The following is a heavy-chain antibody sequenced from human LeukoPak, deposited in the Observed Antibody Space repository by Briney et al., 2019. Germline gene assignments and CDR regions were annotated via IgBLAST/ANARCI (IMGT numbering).Heavy chain of an antibody. CDR2: INHSGST. D-gene: IGHD2-8*02. CDR1: GGSFSGYY. CDR3: ARMTTGWFDP. V-gene: IGHV4-34*01. J-gene: IGHJ5*02. Sequence: SETLSLTCAVYGGSFSGYYWSWIRQPPGKGLEWIGEINHSGSTNYNPSLKSRVTISVDTSKNQFSLKLSSATAADTAVYYCARMTTGWFDPWGQGTLVTVSS.